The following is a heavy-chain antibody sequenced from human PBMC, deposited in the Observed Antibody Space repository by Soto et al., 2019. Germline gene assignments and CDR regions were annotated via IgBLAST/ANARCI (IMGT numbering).Heavy chain of an antibody. CDR2: IYYSGTT. D-gene: IGHD5-18*01. V-gene: IGHV4-39*03. Sequence: SETLSLTCAVSGGSISTKSYYCGWVRQPPGKGLEWIGSIYYSGTTYYNLSLKSRVTISVDTSQNQFSLKLSSVTAADTAVYYCLILLWLPDQTTHFWGQGTLVTVSS. CDR1: GGSISTKSYY. CDR3: LILLWLPDQTTHF. J-gene: IGHJ4*02.